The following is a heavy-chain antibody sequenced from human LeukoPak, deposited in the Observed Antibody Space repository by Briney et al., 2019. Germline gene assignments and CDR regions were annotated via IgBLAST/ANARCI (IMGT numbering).Heavy chain of an antibody. CDR3: ARQKYCSGASCFVVTDPFEY. CDR1: GYIFASYW. CDR2: IYPSYSDT. Sequence: GESLKISCKAAGYIFASYWIGWVRQMPGKGLEWMGIIYPSYSDTRYSPSFQGQVTFSVDQSTNTAFLQWSTLRASDSATYYCARQKYCSGASCFVVTDPFEYWGQGTQVIVSS. V-gene: IGHV5-51*01. D-gene: IGHD2-15*01. J-gene: IGHJ4*02.